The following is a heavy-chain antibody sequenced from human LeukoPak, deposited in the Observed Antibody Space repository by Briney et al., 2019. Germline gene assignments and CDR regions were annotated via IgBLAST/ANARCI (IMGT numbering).Heavy chain of an antibody. D-gene: IGHD3-16*01. CDR1: GYSFTSYW. CDR3: ARAYYDYVWGSYPLAFDY. CDR2: IYPGDSDT. J-gene: IGHJ4*02. V-gene: IGHV5-51*01. Sequence: GESLKISCKGSGYSFTSYWIGWVRQMPGKGLEWMGIIYPGDSDTRYSPSFQGQVTISADKSISTAYLQWSSLKASDTAMYYCARAYYDYVWGSYPLAFDYWGQGTLVTASS.